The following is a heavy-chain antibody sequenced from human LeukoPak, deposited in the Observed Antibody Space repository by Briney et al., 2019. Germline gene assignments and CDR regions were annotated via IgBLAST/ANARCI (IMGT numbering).Heavy chain of an antibody. CDR1: GYNLTNNW. CDR2: IYPGYSDA. Sequence: GGSLQISCKISGYNLTNNWIGWVRQVPGKGLEWMGLIYPGYSDAKYSPSFQGQVTLSVDASISTAYLQLSGLRASDTAIYYCVRFALTSSLDHWGQGTLVTVSS. D-gene: IGHD6-13*01. V-gene: IGHV5-51*01. CDR3: VRFALTSSLDH. J-gene: IGHJ5*02.